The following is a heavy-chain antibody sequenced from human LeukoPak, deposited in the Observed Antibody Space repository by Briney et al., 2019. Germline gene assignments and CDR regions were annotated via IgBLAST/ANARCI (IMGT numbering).Heavy chain of an antibody. CDR3: ASPYTLNYYDSSGLDY. V-gene: IGHV3-7*01. CDR1: GFTFSNHG. CDR2: IKQDGSEK. J-gene: IGHJ4*02. Sequence: GGTLRLSCVASGFTFSNHGMTWFRQAPGKGLEWVANIKQDGSEKYYVDSVKGRFTISRDNAKNSLYLQMDSLRAEDTAVYYCASPYTLNYYDSSGLDYWGQGTLVTVSS. D-gene: IGHD3-22*01.